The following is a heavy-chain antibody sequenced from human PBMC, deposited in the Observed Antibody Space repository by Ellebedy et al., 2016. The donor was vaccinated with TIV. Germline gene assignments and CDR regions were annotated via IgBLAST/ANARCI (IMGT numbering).Heavy chain of an antibody. J-gene: IGHJ6*02. CDR2: IYYSGST. CDR1: GGSISSSSYY. Sequence: SETLSLXXTVSGGSISSSSYYWGWIRQPPGKGLEWIGSIYYSGSTYYNPSLKSRVTISVDTSKNQFSLKLSSVTAADTAVYYCAREGFGEGGYYGMDVWGQGTTVTVSS. D-gene: IGHD3-10*01. V-gene: IGHV4-39*02. CDR3: AREGFGEGGYYGMDV.